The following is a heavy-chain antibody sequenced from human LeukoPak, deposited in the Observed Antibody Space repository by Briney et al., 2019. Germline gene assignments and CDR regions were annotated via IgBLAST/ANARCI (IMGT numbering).Heavy chain of an antibody. CDR3: AREGPEDAFDI. V-gene: IGHV4-61*02. CDR2: SYTSGST. J-gene: IGHJ3*02. CDR1: GGSISSGSYY. Sequence: SETLSLTCTVSGGSISSGSYYWSWIRQPAGKGLEWIGRSYTSGSTNYNPSLKSRVTISVDTSKNQFSLKLSSVTAADTAVYYCAREGPEDAFDIWGQGTMVTVSS.